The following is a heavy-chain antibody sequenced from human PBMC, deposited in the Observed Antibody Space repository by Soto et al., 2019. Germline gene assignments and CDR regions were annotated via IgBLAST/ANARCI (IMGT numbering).Heavy chain of an antibody. CDR1: GYTFTSYG. CDR3: ARACGSGSYYSQCYFDY. CDR2: ISAYNGNT. D-gene: IGHD3-10*01. V-gene: IGHV1-18*01. Sequence: ASVKVSCKASGYTFTSYGISWVRQAPGQGLEWMGWISAYNGNTNYAQKLQGRVTMTTDTSTSTAYMELRSPRSDDTAVYYCARACGSGSYYSQCYFDYWGQGTLVTVSS. J-gene: IGHJ4*02.